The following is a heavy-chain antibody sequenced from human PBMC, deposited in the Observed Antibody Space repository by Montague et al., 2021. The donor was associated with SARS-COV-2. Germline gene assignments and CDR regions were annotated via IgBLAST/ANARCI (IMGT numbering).Heavy chain of an antibody. Sequence: TLSLTCSVSGTSISSANYYWTWIRQPAGKGREGIGHISTSGSSSYNPSLRSRVTIILDTSKKQFSLGLTSATAAATSVYYCARDRRGIAMAGRAYYCDYMDVWGKGTTVTVSS. CDR1: GTSISSANYY. CDR3: ARDRRGIAMAGRAYYCDYMDV. CDR2: ISTSGSS. D-gene: IGHD6-19*01. J-gene: IGHJ6*03. V-gene: IGHV4-61*09.